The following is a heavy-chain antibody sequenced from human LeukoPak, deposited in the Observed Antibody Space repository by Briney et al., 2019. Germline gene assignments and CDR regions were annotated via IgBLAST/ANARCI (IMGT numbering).Heavy chain of an antibody. CDR3: ARDYKYAFDN. CDR2: IGIDSGNT. V-gene: IGHV3-48*01. CDR1: GFPFRDYS. Sequence: GGSLSLSCAASGFPFRDYSMNWVRQAPGKGLEWISYIGIDSGNTNYADSVKGRFTISGDKAKNSLYLQMNSLRVEDTAVYYCARDYKYAFDNWGQGTLVTVSS. J-gene: IGHJ4*02. D-gene: IGHD5-24*01.